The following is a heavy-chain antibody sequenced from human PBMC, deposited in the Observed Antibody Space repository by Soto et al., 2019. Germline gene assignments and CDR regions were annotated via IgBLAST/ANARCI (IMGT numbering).Heavy chain of an antibody. V-gene: IGHV1-46*01. J-gene: IGHJ3*02. Sequence: ASVKVSCKASGYTFTIYYMHGVLQAALQGLEGMGIINPSGGSTSYAQKFQGRVTMTRDTSTSTVYMELSSLRSEDTAVYYCARGYSSGWYQGGAFDIWGQGTMVTVSS. CDR2: INPSGGST. CDR3: ARGYSSGWYQGGAFDI. CDR1: GYTFTIYY. D-gene: IGHD6-19*01.